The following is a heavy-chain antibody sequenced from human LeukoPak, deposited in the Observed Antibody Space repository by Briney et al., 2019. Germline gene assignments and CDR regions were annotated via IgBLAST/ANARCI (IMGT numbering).Heavy chain of an antibody. V-gene: IGHV4-34*01. CDR2: INHRGST. D-gene: IGHD1-26*01. Sequence: SETLSLTCAVYGGSFSGYYWSWIRQPPGKGLEWIGEINHRGSTNYNPSLKSRVTMSVDTSTNQFSLKLTSVTAADTAVYYCARDGTPRSYDHWGQGTLVTVSS. J-gene: IGHJ4*02. CDR1: GGSFSGYY. CDR3: ARDGTPRSYDH.